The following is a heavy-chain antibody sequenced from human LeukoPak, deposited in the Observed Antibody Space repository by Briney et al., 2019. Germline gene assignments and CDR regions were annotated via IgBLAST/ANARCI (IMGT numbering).Heavy chain of an antibody. V-gene: IGHV1-8*01. CDR1: GYTFTSYD. CDR2: MNPNSGNT. J-gene: IGHJ3*02. Sequence: GASVKVSCKASGYTFTSYDINWVRQATGQGLEWMGRMNPNSGNTGYAQKFQGRVTMTRNTSISTAYMELSSLRSEDTAVYYCARVYCSSTSCYGEDAFDIWGQGTVVTVSS. D-gene: IGHD2-2*01. CDR3: ARVYCSSTSCYGEDAFDI.